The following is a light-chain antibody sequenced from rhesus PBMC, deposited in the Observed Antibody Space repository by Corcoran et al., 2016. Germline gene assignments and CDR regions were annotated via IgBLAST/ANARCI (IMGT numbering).Light chain of an antibody. V-gene: IGKV1-25*01. J-gene: IGKJ4*01. CDR3: QHYYSTPLT. Sequence: DIQMTQSPSSLSASVGDRVTITCRASQGITNDLAWYQQKPGETPKLPIYEASSLQSGIPSRFSGSGSGTDFTHTISSLQSEDFATYYGQHYYSTPLTFGGGTKVEIK. CDR1: QGITND. CDR2: EAS.